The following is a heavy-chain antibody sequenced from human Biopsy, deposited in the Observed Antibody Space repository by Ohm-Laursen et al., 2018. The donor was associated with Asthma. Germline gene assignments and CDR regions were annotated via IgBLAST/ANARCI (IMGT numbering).Heavy chain of an antibody. Sequence: GPSETASCKSLGGTFNTYVIGWVRQAPGHGLEWLGGINSVFGTTTYPQKFQDRVTITADDSTSTVYMELSSLRSEDTAVYYCARKAGSCISRTCYSLDFWGQGTLVTVSS. V-gene: IGHV1-69*13. CDR1: GGTFNTYV. CDR3: ARKAGSCISRTCYSLDF. D-gene: IGHD2-2*01. CDR2: INSVFGTT. J-gene: IGHJ4*02.